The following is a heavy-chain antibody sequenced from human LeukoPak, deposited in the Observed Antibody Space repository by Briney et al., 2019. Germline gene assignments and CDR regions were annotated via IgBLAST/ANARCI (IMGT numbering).Heavy chain of an antibody. J-gene: IGHJ4*02. D-gene: IGHD6-13*01. CDR3: ASVKAAAG. CDR1: GGSISSYY. Sequence: SETLSLTCTVSGGSISSYYWSWIRQPPGKGLEWIGYIYYSGSTNYNPSLKSRVTISVDTSKNQFSLKLSSVTAADTAVYYCASVKAAAGWGQGTLATVSS. V-gene: IGHV4-59*12. CDR2: IYYSGST.